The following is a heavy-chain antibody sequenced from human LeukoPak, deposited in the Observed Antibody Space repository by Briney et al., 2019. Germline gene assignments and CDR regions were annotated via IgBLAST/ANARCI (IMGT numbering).Heavy chain of an antibody. CDR3: AREYSSLPSV. Sequence: PGGSLRLSCAASGFTFSSYWMHWVRQAPGKGLEWVSVIYSGGTTQYADSVKGRFTVSRDNSKNTLYLQMNSLRAEDTAVYYCAREYSSLPSVWGQGTTVTVSS. D-gene: IGHD6-6*01. CDR1: GFTFSSYW. CDR2: IYSGGTT. J-gene: IGHJ6*02. V-gene: IGHV3-66*01.